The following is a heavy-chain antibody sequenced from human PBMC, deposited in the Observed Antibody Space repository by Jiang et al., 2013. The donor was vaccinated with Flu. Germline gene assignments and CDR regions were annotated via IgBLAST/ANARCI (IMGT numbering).Heavy chain of an antibody. CDR3: ARDVAVAGPPGDYYYGMDV. Sequence: LEWLGRTYYRSKWYNDYAVSVKSRITINPDTSKNQFSLQLNSVTPEDTAVYYCARDVAVAGPPGDYYYGMDVWGQGTTVTVSS. J-gene: IGHJ6*02. V-gene: IGHV6-1*01. CDR2: TYYRSKWYN. D-gene: IGHD6-19*01.